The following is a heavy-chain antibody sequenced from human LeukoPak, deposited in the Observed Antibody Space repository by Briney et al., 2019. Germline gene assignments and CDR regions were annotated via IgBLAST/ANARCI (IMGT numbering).Heavy chain of an antibody. CDR3: AREGYSSNWYDY. V-gene: IGHV4-59*11. CDR1: GGSISSHY. Sequence: SETLSLTCTVSGGSISSHYWAWIPQPPGKGLEWIGYISYTGSTNYNPSLQSRVTISVDTSKNQFSLKLRSVTAADTAVYYCAREGYSSNWYDYWGQGTLVTVSS. J-gene: IGHJ5*01. D-gene: IGHD6-13*01. CDR2: ISYTGST.